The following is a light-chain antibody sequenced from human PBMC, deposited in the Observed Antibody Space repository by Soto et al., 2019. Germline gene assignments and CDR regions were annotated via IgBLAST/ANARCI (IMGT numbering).Light chain of an antibody. Sequence: QSVLTQPASVSGSPGQSITISCTGTNSNLGDYNYVSWYQLYPGKAPRLIIYGVSYRPSGVSNRFSGSKSVNTASLTISGLQPEDEADYYCCSYTRSDWVFGGGTKLTVL. CDR1: NSNLGDYNY. J-gene: IGLJ3*02. CDR2: GVS. CDR3: CSYTRSDWV. V-gene: IGLV2-14*01.